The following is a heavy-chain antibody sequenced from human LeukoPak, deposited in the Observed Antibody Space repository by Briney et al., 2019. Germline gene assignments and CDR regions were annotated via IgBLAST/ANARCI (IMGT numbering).Heavy chain of an antibody. V-gene: IGHV4-34*12. CDR3: ASSDGYYFDY. Sequence: SETLSLTCAVYGGSFSGYYWSWIRQPPGKGLEWIGSIFYTGSSYYNQSLKSRVTISVDTSKNQFSLRLSPVTAADTAMYYCASSDGYYFDYWGQGTLVTVSS. CDR2: IFYTGSS. CDR1: GGSFSGYY. D-gene: IGHD5-24*01. J-gene: IGHJ4*02.